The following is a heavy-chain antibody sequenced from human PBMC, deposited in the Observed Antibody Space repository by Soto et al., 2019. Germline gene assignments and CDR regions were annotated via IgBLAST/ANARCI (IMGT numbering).Heavy chain of an antibody. CDR2: ISGSGGST. V-gene: IGHV3-23*01. Sequence: EVQLLESGGGLVQPGGSLRLSCAASGFTFSSYAMNWVRQAPGKGLEWVSVISGSGGSTYYADSVKGRFTISRDNSKNTLYLQMNRLRVEDTAVYDCASRSSGWDFDYWGQGTLVTVSS. CDR1: GFTFSSYA. CDR3: ASRSSGWDFDY. D-gene: IGHD6-19*01. J-gene: IGHJ4*02.